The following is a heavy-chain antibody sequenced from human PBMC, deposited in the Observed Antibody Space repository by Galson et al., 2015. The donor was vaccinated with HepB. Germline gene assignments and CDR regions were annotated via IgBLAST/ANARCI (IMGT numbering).Heavy chain of an antibody. CDR3: ARDLGSSWYKTYYYGMDV. CDR2: ISYDGNNK. Sequence: SLRLSCAAPGFTFSSYAMHWVRQAPGKGLEWVAVISYDGNNKYYADSVKGRFTISRDNSKNTLYLQMNSLRAEDTAVYYCARDLGSSWYKTYYYGMDVWGQGTTVTVSS. D-gene: IGHD6-13*01. V-gene: IGHV3-30-3*01. J-gene: IGHJ6*02. CDR1: GFTFSSYA.